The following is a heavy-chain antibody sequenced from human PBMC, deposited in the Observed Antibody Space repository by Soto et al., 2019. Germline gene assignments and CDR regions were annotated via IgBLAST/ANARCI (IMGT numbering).Heavy chain of an antibody. V-gene: IGHV3-48*01. CDR1: GFTFSSYS. Sequence: PGGSLRLSCAASGFTFSSYSMNWVRQAPGKGLEWVSYISSSSSTIYYADSVKGRFTISRDNAKNSLYLQMNSLRAEDTAVYYCARVYDYYYMDVWGKGTTVTVSS. J-gene: IGHJ6*03. CDR3: ARVYDYYYMDV. CDR2: ISSSSSTI.